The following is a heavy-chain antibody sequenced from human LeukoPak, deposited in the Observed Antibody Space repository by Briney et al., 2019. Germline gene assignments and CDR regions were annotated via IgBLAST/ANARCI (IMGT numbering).Heavy chain of an antibody. CDR2: IWYDGSNK. D-gene: IGHD2-15*01. J-gene: IGHJ6*02. CDR3: ARMGIVVVAATRAYYGMDV. Sequence: GGSLRLSCAASGFTFSSYGMHWVRQAPGKGLEWVAVIWYDGSNKYYADSVKGRFTIPRDNSKNTLYLQMNSLRAEDTAVYYCARMGIVVVAATRAYYGMDVWGQGTTVTVSS. CDR1: GFTFSSYG. V-gene: IGHV3-33*01.